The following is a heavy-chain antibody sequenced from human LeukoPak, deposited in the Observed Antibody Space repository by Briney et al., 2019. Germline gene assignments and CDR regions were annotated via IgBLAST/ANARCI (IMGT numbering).Heavy chain of an antibody. Sequence: PGGSLRLSCAASGFTFSNAWMSWVRQAPGKGLEWVGRIKSKTDGGTTDYAAPVKGRFTISRDDSKNTLYLQMNSLKTEDTAVYYCAKDRSSWSGLDYWGQGTLVTVSS. CDR2: IKSKTDGGTT. CDR3: AKDRSSWSGLDY. CDR1: GFTFSNAW. V-gene: IGHV3-15*01. D-gene: IGHD6-13*01. J-gene: IGHJ4*02.